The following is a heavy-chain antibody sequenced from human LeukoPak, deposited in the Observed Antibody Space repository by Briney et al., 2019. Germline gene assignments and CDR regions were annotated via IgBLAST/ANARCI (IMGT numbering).Heavy chain of an antibody. D-gene: IGHD3-16*02. J-gene: IGHJ4*02. CDR2: ISAYNGNT. CDR3: ARAVITFGGVIVYFDY. CDR1: GYTFTSYG. V-gene: IGHV1-18*01. Sequence: GASVKVSCKASGYTFTSYGISWVRQAPEQGLEWMGWISAYNGNTNYAQKLQGRVTMTTDTSTSTAYMELRSLRSDDTAVYYCARAVITFGGVIVYFDYWGQGTLVTVSS.